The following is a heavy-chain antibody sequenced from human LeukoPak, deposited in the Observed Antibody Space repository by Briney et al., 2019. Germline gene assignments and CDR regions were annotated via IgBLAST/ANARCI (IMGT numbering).Heavy chain of an antibody. CDR3: AKEYCSSTSCYVSD. CDR1: GSTLSSYG. V-gene: IGHV3-30*02. J-gene: IGHJ4*02. Sequence: GGSLRLSCAASGSTLSSYGMHWVRQAPGKGLEWVAFIRYDGSNKYYADSVKGRFTISRDNSKNTLYLQMNSLRAEDTAVYYCAKEYCSSTSCYVSDWGQGTLVTVSS. D-gene: IGHD2-2*01. CDR2: IRYDGSNK.